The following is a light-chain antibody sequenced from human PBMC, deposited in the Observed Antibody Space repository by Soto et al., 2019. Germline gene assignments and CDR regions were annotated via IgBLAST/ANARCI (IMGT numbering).Light chain of an antibody. J-gene: IGKJ2*01. V-gene: IGKV3-15*01. CDR3: QHRNYWTS. CDR1: QRFDTN. CDR2: SAS. Sequence: IVMTQSPATLSVSPGERATLSCRASQRFDTNLAWYQQKPGQAPRLLIHSASTRATGVPARFSGSGSGTEFTLTISCLQYEDFEVYYCQHRNYWTSFGQGTNLEIK.